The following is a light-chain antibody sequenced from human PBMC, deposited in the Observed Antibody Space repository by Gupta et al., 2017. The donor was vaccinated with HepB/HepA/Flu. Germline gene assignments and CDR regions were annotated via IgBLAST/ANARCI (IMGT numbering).Light chain of an antibody. V-gene: IGKV1-39*01. CDR1: QSINTF. CDR2: TTS. J-gene: IGKJ5*01. Sequence: DIQMTQSPSSLSASVGDTVTITCRASQSINTFLHWYQQRPGRAPKLLISTTSTLQSGVPSRFSGSGSGTDFTLTIIRLQPEDFATYYCQQTDTTPITFGQWTRLEIK. CDR3: QQTDTTPIT.